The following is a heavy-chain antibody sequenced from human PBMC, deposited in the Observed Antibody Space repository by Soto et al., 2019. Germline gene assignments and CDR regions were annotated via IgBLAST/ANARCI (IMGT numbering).Heavy chain of an antibody. CDR1: DFTVSDKY. J-gene: IGHJ2*01. CDR3: ARLFYFETSGYYRHWFFDL. D-gene: IGHD3-22*01. CDR2: IHGGGSR. V-gene: IGHV3-53*02. Sequence: VETGGGLIQPGGSLRLSCAASDFTVSDKYMAWVRQAPGKGLEWVSIIHGGGSRYYADSVRGRFTISRDSSKNTLFLHTNSLSAEDTALYYGARLFYFETSGYYRHWFFDLWGRGALVTVSS.